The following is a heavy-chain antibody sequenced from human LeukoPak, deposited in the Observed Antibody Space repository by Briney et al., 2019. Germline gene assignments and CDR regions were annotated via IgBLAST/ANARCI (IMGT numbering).Heavy chain of an antibody. Sequence: SETLSLTCTVSGGSISSGGYYWSWIRQHPGKGLEWIGYIYYSGSTYYNPSLKSRVTISVDTSKNQFSLKLSSVTAADTAVYYCASAESSLDAFDIWGQGTMVTVSS. CDR3: ASAESSLDAFDI. V-gene: IGHV4-31*03. D-gene: IGHD1-14*01. J-gene: IGHJ3*02. CDR1: GGSISSGGYY. CDR2: IYYSGST.